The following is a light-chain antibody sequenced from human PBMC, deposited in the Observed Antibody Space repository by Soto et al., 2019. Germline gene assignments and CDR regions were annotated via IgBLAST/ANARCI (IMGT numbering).Light chain of an antibody. V-gene: IGKV2-28*01. CDR2: LGS. Sequence: DIVMTQSPLSLPVTPGEPASISCRSSQSLLHSDGYNYLDLFLQRPGQSPQLLIYLGSSRASGVPYRFSGSGSDTDFTLIISRVDAEDVRVYYCIQARHTPITFGGVTNVDIQ. CDR1: QSLLHSDGYNY. J-gene: IGKJ4*01. CDR3: IQARHTPIT.